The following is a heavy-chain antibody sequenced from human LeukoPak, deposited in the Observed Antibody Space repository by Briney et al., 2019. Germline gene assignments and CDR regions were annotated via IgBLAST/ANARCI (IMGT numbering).Heavy chain of an antibody. Sequence: GGSLRLSCAASGFTFSSYAMSWVRQAPGKGLEWVSAISGSGGSTYYADSVEGRFTISRDNSKNTLYLQMNSLRAEDTAVYYCAKDPIAAPSWGGAFDIWGQGTMVTVSS. V-gene: IGHV3-23*01. CDR2: ISGSGGST. CDR3: AKDPIAAPSWGGAFDI. CDR1: GFTFSSYA. D-gene: IGHD6-13*01. J-gene: IGHJ3*02.